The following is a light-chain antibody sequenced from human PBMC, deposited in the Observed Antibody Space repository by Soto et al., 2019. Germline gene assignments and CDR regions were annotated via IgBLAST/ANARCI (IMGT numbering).Light chain of an antibody. J-gene: IGKJ1*01. CDR3: QQYDTYST. Sequence: DFQMTQSPSTLSASVGDRVTITCRASQSISNRLAWYHQKPGKTPNLLIYDASNLGSGVPSRFSGSGSGTEFTLTISSLQPDDFATYYCQQYDTYSTFGQGTKVDVK. CDR2: DAS. V-gene: IGKV1-5*01. CDR1: QSISNR.